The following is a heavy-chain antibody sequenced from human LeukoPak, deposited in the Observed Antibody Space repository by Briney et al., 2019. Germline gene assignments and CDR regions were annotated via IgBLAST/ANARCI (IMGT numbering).Heavy chain of an antibody. CDR3: TTRSRIAAAGTRMMVGDY. CDR1: GFTFSNAW. D-gene: IGHD6-13*01. CDR2: IKSKTDGGTT. V-gene: IGHV3-15*07. Sequence: GGSLRLSCAASGFTFSNAWMNWVRQAPGKGLEWVGRIKSKTDGGTTDYAAPVKGRFTISRDDSKNTLYLQMNSLKTEDTAVYCCTTRSRIAAAGTRMMVGDYWGQGTLVTVSS. J-gene: IGHJ4*02.